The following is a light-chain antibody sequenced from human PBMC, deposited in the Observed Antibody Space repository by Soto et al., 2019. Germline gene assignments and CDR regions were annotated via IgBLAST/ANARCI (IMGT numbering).Light chain of an antibody. V-gene: IGKV1D-13*01. CDR2: GVS. CDR3: QQFNNFPLT. Sequence: AIQLTQSPSSLSASVGDRVRIFCRASQGVSSALAWYQQKPGKAPELLIYGVSSLESGVPSRISGTGSGTDFPLHHRRPAAEEFCNYFCQQFNNFPLTFGGGTKVEIK. CDR1: QGVSSA. J-gene: IGKJ4*01.